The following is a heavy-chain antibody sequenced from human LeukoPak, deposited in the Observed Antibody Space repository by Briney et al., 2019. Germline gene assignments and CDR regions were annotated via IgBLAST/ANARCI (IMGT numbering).Heavy chain of an antibody. J-gene: IGHJ4*02. D-gene: IGHD5-24*01. CDR2: VCYSGST. V-gene: IGHV4-59*11. CDR3: ARGDGYNRY. Sequence: SETLSLTCTVSGGSISSHCWSWIRQSPGKGLEWIGYVCYSGSTNYNPSLKSRVTISVDTSKNQFSLNLSSVIAADTAVYYCARGDGYNRYWGQGTLVTVSS. CDR1: GGSISSHC.